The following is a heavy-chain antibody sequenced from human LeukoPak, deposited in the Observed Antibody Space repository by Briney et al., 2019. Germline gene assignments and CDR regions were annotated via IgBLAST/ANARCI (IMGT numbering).Heavy chain of an antibody. D-gene: IGHD2-15*01. V-gene: IGHV5-10-1*01. J-gene: IGHJ3*02. CDR2: IYPSDSYT. CDR1: GSIFTSYW. CDR3: AILHSTDDGFDI. Sequence: GASLLISCKGSGSIFTSYWISWVRQLPGKGLEWMGRIYPSDSYTNYSPSFQGHVTISADKSISTAYLQWSSLKASDTAMYYCAILHSTDDGFDIWGQGTMVTVSS.